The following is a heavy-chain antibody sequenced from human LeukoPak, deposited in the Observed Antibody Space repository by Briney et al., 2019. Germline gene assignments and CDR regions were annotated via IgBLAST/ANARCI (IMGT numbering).Heavy chain of an antibody. CDR1: GGTFSSYA. CDR2: IIPIFGTA. J-gene: IGHJ5*02. Sequence: SVKVSCKASGGTFSSYAISWVRRAPGQGLEWMGGIIPIFGTANYAQKFQGRVTITADESTSTAYMELSSLRSEDTAVYFCARDRDRWSSGSYNWFDPWGQGTLVTVSS. D-gene: IGHD6-19*01. V-gene: IGHV1-69*13. CDR3: ARDRDRWSSGSYNWFDP.